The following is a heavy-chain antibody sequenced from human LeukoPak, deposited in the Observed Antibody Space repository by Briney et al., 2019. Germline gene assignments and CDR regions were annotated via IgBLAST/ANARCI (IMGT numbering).Heavy chain of an antibody. Sequence: PSETLSLTCTVSGGSISSYYWSWIRQPAGKGLEWIGRIYTSGSTNYNPSLKSRVTMSVDTSKNQFSLKLSSVTAADTAVYYCARDRYYYGSGSLLFDYWGQGTLVTVSS. CDR1: GGSISSYY. CDR3: ARDRYYYGSGSLLFDY. J-gene: IGHJ4*02. D-gene: IGHD3-10*01. CDR2: IYTSGST. V-gene: IGHV4-4*07.